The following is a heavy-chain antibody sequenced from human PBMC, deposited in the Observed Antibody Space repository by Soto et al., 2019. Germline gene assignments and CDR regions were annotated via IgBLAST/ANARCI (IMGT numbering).Heavy chain of an antibody. V-gene: IGHV3-21*01. CDR1: GFTFSSYS. CDR3: ARGLPIVGGYDYYFDY. CDR2: ISSSSSYI. D-gene: IGHD5-12*01. J-gene: IGHJ4*02. Sequence: GGSLRLSCAASGFTFSSYSMNWVRQAPGKGLEWVSSISSSSSYIYYADSVKGRFTISRDNAKNSLYLQMNSLRAEDTAVYYCARGLPIVGGYDYYFDYWGQGTLVTVSS.